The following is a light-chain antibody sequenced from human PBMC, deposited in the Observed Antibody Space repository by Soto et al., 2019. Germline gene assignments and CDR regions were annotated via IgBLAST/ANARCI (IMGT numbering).Light chain of an antibody. Sequence: DIQMTQSPSTLSASVGDRVTITCRASQSISTRLAWYQQEPGEPPKLLIYGASSLQSGVPSRFSGSGSGTEFTLTISRLQPDDFATYYCQQYSTPWTFGQGTKVEIK. CDR2: GAS. CDR1: QSISTR. J-gene: IGKJ1*01. CDR3: QQYSTPWT. V-gene: IGKV1-5*01.